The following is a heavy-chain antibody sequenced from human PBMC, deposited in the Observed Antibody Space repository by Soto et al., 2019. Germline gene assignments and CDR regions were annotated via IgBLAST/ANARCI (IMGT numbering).Heavy chain of an antibody. D-gene: IGHD5-18*01. CDR3: ARGDGHSYGSTFDC. CDR1: GFTFSSYG. V-gene: IGHV3-30*19. CDR2: TSYDGSNK. Sequence: GGSLRLSCAASGFTFSSYGMHWVRQAPGKGLQWVAFTSYDGSNKYYADSVTGRFTISRDNSKNTLYLQMNSLRAEDTAVYYCARGDGHSYGSTFDCWGQGTLVTVSS. J-gene: IGHJ4*02.